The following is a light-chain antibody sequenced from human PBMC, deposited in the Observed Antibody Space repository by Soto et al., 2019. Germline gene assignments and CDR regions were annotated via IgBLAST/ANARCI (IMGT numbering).Light chain of an antibody. CDR2: GNT. J-gene: IGLJ1*01. CDR3: QTYDSLLSGLSL. V-gene: IGLV1-40*01. Sequence: SVLTQPPSISGAPGQRVTISCTGSSSNIGAGSDVHWYHQLPGTAPKLLIYGNTNRPSGAPDRFSGSKSGTSASLAIAGLQTEDEVDYYCQTYDSLLSGLSLFGTGTKFTVL. CDR1: SSNIGAGSD.